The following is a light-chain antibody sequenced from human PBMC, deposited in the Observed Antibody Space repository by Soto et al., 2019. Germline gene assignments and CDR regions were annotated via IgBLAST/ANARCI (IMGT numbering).Light chain of an antibody. Sequence: EIVLAQSPGTLSLSPGETATLSCRPSQSVNTNYLAWYQHKPGQAPRLLIYGASSTATGIPDRFSGSGSGTDFTLTISKLEPEDFAVYYCQQYDSSPPMFTFGQGTKLEIK. CDR3: QQYDSSPPMFT. J-gene: IGKJ2*01. CDR2: GAS. CDR1: QSVNTNY. V-gene: IGKV3-20*01.